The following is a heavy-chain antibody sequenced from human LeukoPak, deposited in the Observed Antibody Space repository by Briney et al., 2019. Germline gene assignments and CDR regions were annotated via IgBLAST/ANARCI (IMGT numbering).Heavy chain of an antibody. CDR2: ISYDGSNK. V-gene: IGHV3-30-3*01. CDR3: ARDPQGLVNYYGSGSARYYFDY. Sequence: GGSLRLSWAAPGFTFSSYAMPWVRRAPAKGLGWVAFISYDGSNKYYADSVKGRFTISRDNSKNTLYLQMNSLRAEDTAVYYCARDPQGLVNYYGSGSARYYFDYWGQGTLVTVSS. CDR1: GFTFSSYA. J-gene: IGHJ4*02. D-gene: IGHD3-10*01.